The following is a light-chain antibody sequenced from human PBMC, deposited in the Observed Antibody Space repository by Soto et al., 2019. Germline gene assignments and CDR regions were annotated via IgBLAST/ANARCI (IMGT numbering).Light chain of an antibody. CDR3: QSYDSSLSRYV. CDR2: GNN. V-gene: IGLV1-40*01. Sequence: QSVLTQPPSVSGAPGQRVTISCTGSSSNIGAGYDVHWYQHLPGTAPKLLIYGNNNRPSGVPERFSGSKSGTSASLAITGLQAEDEADYFCQSYDSSLSRYVFGTGTKVTVL. J-gene: IGLJ1*01. CDR1: SSNIGAGYD.